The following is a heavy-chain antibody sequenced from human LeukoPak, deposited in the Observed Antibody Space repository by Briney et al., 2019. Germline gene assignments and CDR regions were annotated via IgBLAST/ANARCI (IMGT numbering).Heavy chain of an antibody. D-gene: IGHD1-7*01. CDR1: GYTFTGYY. CDR2: INPNSGGT. V-gene: IGHV1-2*02. CDR3: XXDPTGTIPAP. J-gene: IGHJ5*02. Sequence: ASVKVSCKASGYTFTGYYMHWVRQAPGQGLEWMGWINPNSGGTNYAQKFQGRVTITRGTSISTAYMELSRLRSDDTAVYYCXXDPTGTIPAPWGQGTLVTVSS.